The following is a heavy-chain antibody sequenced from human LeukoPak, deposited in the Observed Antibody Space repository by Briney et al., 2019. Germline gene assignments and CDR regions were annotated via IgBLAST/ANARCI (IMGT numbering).Heavy chain of an antibody. Sequence: GASVKVSCKASGYTFTGYYMHWVRQAPGQGPEWMGWINPNSGGTKYAQKFQGRVAMARDTSISTAYMELSRLRSDDTAVYYCARDWGSGLYDAFDIWGQGTMVTVSS. J-gene: IGHJ3*02. CDR1: GYTFTGYY. CDR3: ARDWGSGLYDAFDI. D-gene: IGHD3-16*01. V-gene: IGHV1-2*02. CDR2: INPNSGGT.